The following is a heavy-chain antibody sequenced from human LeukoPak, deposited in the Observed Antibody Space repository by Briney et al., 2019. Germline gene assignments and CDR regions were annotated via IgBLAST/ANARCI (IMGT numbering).Heavy chain of an antibody. CDR2: INPNSGGT. Sequence: ASVKVSCKVSGYTLTELSMHWVRQAPGQGLEWMGWINPNSGGTNYAQKFQGRVTMTRDTSISTAYMELSRLRSDDTAVYYCARVDGDAFDYWGQGTLVTVSS. V-gene: IGHV1-2*02. J-gene: IGHJ4*02. D-gene: IGHD4-17*01. CDR1: GYTLTELS. CDR3: ARVDGDAFDY.